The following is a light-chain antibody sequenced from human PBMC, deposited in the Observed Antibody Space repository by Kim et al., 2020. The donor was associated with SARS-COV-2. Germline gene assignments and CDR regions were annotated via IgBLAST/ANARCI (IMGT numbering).Light chain of an antibody. J-gene: IGLJ2*01. Sequence: VAPVKTARIACGGNNIGSKSVHWYQQKPGQAPVLVIYYDSDRPSGIPERFSGASSGNTATLTISRVEAGDEADYYCQVWDSSSAVVFGGGTQLTVL. CDR2: YDS. CDR3: QVWDSSSAVV. CDR1: NIGSKS. V-gene: IGLV3-21*04.